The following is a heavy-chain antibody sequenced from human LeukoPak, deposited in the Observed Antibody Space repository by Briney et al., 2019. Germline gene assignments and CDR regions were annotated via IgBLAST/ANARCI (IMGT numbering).Heavy chain of an antibody. Sequence: GGSLRLSCAASGFTFSSYAMSWVRQAPGKGLEWVSAISSSGGSTYYADSVKGRFTISRDNSKNTLYLQMNSLRAEDTAVYYCAKEKGMYSSSSPFDYWGQGTLVTVSS. J-gene: IGHJ4*02. V-gene: IGHV3-23*01. CDR2: ISSSGGST. CDR3: AKEKGMYSSSSPFDY. D-gene: IGHD6-6*01. CDR1: GFTFSSYA.